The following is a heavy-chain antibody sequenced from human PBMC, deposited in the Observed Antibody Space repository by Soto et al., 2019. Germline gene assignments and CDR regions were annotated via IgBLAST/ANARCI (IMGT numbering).Heavy chain of an antibody. CDR2: IYHSGST. Sequence: PSETLSLTCAVSGGSISSSNWWGWVRQPPGKGLEWIGEIYHSGSTNYNPSLKSRVTISVDKSKNQFSLKLSSVTAADTAVYYCARCIVVVPAAIRRDYYYYGMDVWGQGTTVTVSS. CDR3: ARCIVVVPAAIRRDYYYYGMDV. J-gene: IGHJ6*02. CDR1: GGSISSSNW. D-gene: IGHD2-2*02. V-gene: IGHV4-4*02.